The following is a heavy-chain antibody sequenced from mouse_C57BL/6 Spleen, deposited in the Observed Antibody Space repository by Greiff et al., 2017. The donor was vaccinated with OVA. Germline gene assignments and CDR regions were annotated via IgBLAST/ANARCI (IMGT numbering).Heavy chain of an antibody. CDR3: ARIYYDYDSLAY. D-gene: IGHD2-4*01. J-gene: IGHJ3*01. CDR1: GYTFTSYW. Sequence: QVQLQQPGAELVKPGASVKLSCKATGYTFTSYWMHWVKQRPGRGLEWIGRIDPNSGGTKYNEKFKSKATLTVDKPSSTAYMQLGSLTSEDSAVYYCARIYYDYDSLAYWGQGTLVTVSA. V-gene: IGHV1-72*01. CDR2: IDPNSGGT.